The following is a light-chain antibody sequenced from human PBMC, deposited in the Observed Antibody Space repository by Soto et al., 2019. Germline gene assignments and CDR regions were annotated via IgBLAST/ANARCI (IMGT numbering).Light chain of an antibody. CDR3: NSYVGNNNFV. CDR2: AVS. V-gene: IGLV2-8*01. CDR1: SGDVGGYNY. Sequence: QSALTQPPSASGSPGQSVTISCTGTSGDVGGYNYVSWYQQHPGKAPKLMIYAVSKRPSGVPDRFSGSKSGNTASLTVSGLQAEDEADYYCNSYVGNNNFVFGTGTKVTIL. J-gene: IGLJ1*01.